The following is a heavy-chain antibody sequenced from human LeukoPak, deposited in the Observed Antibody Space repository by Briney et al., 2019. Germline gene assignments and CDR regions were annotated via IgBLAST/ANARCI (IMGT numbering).Heavy chain of an antibody. Sequence: SETLSLTCTVTGGSISSSSYYWGWIRQPPGKGLEWIGSIYYSGSTYYNPSLKSRVTISVDTSKNQFSLKLSSVTAADTAVYYCARHAGYCTNGVCYTLGFDYWGQGTLVTVSS. D-gene: IGHD2-8*01. CDR2: IYYSGST. J-gene: IGHJ4*02. CDR1: GGSISSSSYY. V-gene: IGHV4-39*01. CDR3: ARHAGYCTNGVCYTLGFDY.